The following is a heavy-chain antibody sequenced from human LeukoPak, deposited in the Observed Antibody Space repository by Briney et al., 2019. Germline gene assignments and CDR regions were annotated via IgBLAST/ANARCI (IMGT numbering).Heavy chain of an antibody. J-gene: IGHJ3*02. V-gene: IGHV3-30*03. Sequence: GRSLRLSCAASGFTFSSYGMHWVRQAPGKGLEWVAVISYDGSNKYYADSVKGRFTISRDNSKNTLYLQMNSLRDEDTAVYYCARGQGASAFDIWGQGTMVTVSS. CDR3: ARGQGASAFDI. D-gene: IGHD3-16*01. CDR2: ISYDGSNK. CDR1: GFTFSSYG.